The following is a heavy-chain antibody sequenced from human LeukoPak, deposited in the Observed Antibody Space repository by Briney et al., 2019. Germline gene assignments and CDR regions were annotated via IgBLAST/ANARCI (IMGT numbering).Heavy chain of an antibody. J-gene: IGHJ4*02. CDR2: IYYSGST. V-gene: IGHV4-39*01. Sequence: SETLSLSCIVSGGSVSSGGHYWGWIRQPPGKGLEWIGSIYYSGSTYYNPSLNNRVTIFIDMSKNQFSLRLNSVTATDTAVYYCARLVCGGGSCPAEFDYWGQGTLVTVSS. CDR3: ARLVCGGGSCPAEFDY. D-gene: IGHD2-15*01. CDR1: GGSVSSGGHY.